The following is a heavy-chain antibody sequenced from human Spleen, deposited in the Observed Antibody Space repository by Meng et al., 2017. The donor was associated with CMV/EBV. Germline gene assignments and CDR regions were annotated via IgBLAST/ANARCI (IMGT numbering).Heavy chain of an antibody. CDR3: ARITPDYYDSSAPAAFDI. CDR2: IFSNDEK. CDR1: GFSLSNARMG. Sequence: SGPTLVKPTETLTLTCTVSGFSLSNARMGVSWIRQPPGKALEWLAHIFSNDEKSYSTSLKSRLTISKDTSKSQMVLTMTNMDPVDTATYYCARITPDYYDSSAPAAFDIWGQGTMVTVSS. J-gene: IGHJ3*02. V-gene: IGHV2-26*01. D-gene: IGHD3-22*01.